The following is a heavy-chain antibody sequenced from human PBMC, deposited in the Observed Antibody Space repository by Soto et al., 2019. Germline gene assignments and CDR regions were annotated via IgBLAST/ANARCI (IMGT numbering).Heavy chain of an antibody. Sequence: ASVKVSCKASGYTFTGYYMHWVRQAPGQGLEWMGWINPNSGGTNYAQKFQGRVTMTRDTSISTAYMELSRLRSDDTAVYYCASQPYTVTTIGFNYYYYGMDVWGQGTTVTVSS. J-gene: IGHJ6*02. CDR2: INPNSGGT. D-gene: IGHD4-17*01. CDR3: ASQPYTVTTIGFNYYYYGMDV. V-gene: IGHV1-2*02. CDR1: GYTFTGYY.